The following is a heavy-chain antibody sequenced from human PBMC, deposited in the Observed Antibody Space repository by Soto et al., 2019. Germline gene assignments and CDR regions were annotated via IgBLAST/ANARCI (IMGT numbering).Heavy chain of an antibody. CDR1: GGSVSSGSYY. CDR3: ARNVPVQLERIVGWFDL. CDR2: IYYSGST. J-gene: IGHJ5*02. Sequence: QVQLQESGPGLVKPSETLSLTCTVSGGSVSSGSYYWSWIRQPPGKGLEWIGYIYYSGSTNYNPSLKSRLTISVDTTKNQFSLKLSSVTAADTAVYYCARNVPVQLERIVGWFDLWGQGSLVTVSA. V-gene: IGHV4-61*01. D-gene: IGHD1-1*01.